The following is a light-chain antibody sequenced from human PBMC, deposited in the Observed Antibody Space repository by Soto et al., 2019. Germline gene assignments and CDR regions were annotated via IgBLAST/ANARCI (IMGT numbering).Light chain of an antibody. CDR3: MQALQTPWT. V-gene: IGKV2-28*01. Sequence: DIVMTQSPLSLPVTPGEPASISCRSSQSLLHSNGYNYLDWYLQKPGQSPQLLLYLGSARASGVPDRVRGSGSGTDFTLKSSRVEAEDVGVYYCMQALQTPWTFGQGTKVEIK. J-gene: IGKJ1*01. CDR1: QSLLHSNGYNY. CDR2: LGS.